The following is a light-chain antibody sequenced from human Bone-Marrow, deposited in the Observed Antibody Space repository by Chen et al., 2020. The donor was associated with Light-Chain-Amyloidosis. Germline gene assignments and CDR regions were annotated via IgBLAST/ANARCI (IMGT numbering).Light chain of an antibody. Sequence: DIQMTQSPSTLSASVGDRVTITCRASQSISSWLAWYQQKPGKAPKLLIYDASSLKSGVPSRFSGSGSGTEFTLTISSLQPDDFATYYCQQYNSYSFTFGGGTKVEIK. CDR3: QQYNSYSFT. CDR1: QSISSW. CDR2: DAS. V-gene: IGKV1-5*01. J-gene: IGKJ4*01.